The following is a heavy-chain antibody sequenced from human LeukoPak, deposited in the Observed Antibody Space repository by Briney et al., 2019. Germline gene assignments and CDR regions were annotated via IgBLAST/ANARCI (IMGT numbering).Heavy chain of an antibody. CDR1: GGTFSSYA. J-gene: IGHJ4*02. Sequence: GASVKVSCKASGGTFSSYAISWVRQAPGQGLEWMGGIIPIFGTANYAQKFQGRVTITADESTSTAYMELSSLRSEDTVVYYCARDFMAYCSGGSCYFEWGQGTLVTVSS. D-gene: IGHD2-15*01. V-gene: IGHV1-69*13. CDR3: ARDFMAYCSGGSCYFE. CDR2: IIPIFGTA.